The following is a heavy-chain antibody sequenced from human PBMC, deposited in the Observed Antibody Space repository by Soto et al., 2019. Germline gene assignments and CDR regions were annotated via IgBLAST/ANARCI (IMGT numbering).Heavy chain of an antibody. J-gene: IGHJ5*02. CDR3: ARVPDR. CDR1: GGSISSGGYS. D-gene: IGHD2-2*01. Sequence: SETLSLTCAVSGGSISSGGYSCNWIRQPPGKGLEWIGYIYHSGSTYYNPSLKSRVTISVDRSKNQFSLKLSSVTAADTAVYYCARVPDRWGQGTLVTVSS. CDR2: IYHSGST. V-gene: IGHV4-30-2*01.